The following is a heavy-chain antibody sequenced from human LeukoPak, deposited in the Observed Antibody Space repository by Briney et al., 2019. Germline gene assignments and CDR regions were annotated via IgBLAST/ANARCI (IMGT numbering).Heavy chain of an antibody. CDR1: GASISTSYYY. CDR2: FHYSGTT. J-gene: IGHJ4*02. CDR3: ARQVTYGCAYGYYFDF. V-gene: IGHV4-39*01. D-gene: IGHD3-10*01. Sequence: PSETLSLTCTVSGASISTSYYYWAWIRQPPGKGLEWIGNFHYSGTTYYNPSLKSRVAISIDTSKNQFFLRLSSVTAADTAVYYCARQVTYGCAYGYYFDFWGQGALVTVSS.